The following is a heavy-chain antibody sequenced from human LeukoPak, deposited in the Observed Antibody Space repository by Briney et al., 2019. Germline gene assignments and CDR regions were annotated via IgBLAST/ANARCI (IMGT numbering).Heavy chain of an antibody. V-gene: IGHV3-23*01. CDR1: GFTFTNYA. Sequence: PGGSLRLSCTASGFTFTNYAMNWVRQAPGKGLEWLSVISGSGDSTYYADSVKGRFTVSRDNSRNTLYLQMNSLRAEDTAVYYCAKGYSSGWPFDYWGQGTLVTVSS. J-gene: IGHJ4*02. CDR3: AKGYSSGWPFDY. CDR2: ISGSGDST. D-gene: IGHD6-19*01.